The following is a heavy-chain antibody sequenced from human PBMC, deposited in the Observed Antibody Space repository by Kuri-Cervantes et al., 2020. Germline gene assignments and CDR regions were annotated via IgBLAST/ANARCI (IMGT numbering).Heavy chain of an antibody. CDR2: ISSSGSTI. J-gene: IGHJ5*02. CDR1: GFTFSDYY. D-gene: IGHD3-22*01. Sequence: GGSLRLSCAASGFTFSDYYMSWIRQAPGKGLEWVSYISSSGSTIYYADSVKGRFTISRDNAKNSLYLQMNSLRAEDTAVYYCAKSLITMIVVAWGQGTLVTVSS. V-gene: IGHV3-11*01. CDR3: AKSLITMIVVA.